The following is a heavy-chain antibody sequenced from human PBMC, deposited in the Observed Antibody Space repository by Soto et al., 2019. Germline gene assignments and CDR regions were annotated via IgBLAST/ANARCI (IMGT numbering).Heavy chain of an antibody. CDR1: GFDSSYYW. CDR2: IDPDGTTT. J-gene: IGHJ1*01. Sequence: GGSLRLSCALSGFDSSYYWIQWFRQSPGKGLEWVSRIDPDGTTTNYADSVKGRFSVSRDNAKKTVYLQMNSLTADDTALYYCARGPRPSSAGTGAYWGQGTLVTVSS. V-gene: IGHV3-74*01. D-gene: IGHD1-1*01. CDR3: ARGPRPSSAGTGAY.